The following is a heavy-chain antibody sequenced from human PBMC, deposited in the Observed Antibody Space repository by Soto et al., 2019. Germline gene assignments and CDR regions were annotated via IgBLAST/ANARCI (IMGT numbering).Heavy chain of an antibody. CDR3: ARRYGYGTFDI. D-gene: IGHD5-18*01. Sequence: SETLSLTCTVSGGSISSYYWSWIRQPPGKGLEWIGYIYYSGSTKYNPSLKSRVSISVGTSKNQFSLKLSSVTAADTAVYFCARRYGYGTFDIWGQGTMVTVSS. J-gene: IGHJ3*02. CDR2: IYYSGST. CDR1: GGSISSYY. V-gene: IGHV4-59*01.